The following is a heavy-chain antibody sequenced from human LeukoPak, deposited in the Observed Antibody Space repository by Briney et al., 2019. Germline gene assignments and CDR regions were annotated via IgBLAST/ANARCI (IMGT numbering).Heavy chain of an antibody. J-gene: IGHJ6*03. V-gene: IGHV4-39*07. CDR2: ISHEGDS. CDR1: GGSISSGSYY. D-gene: IGHD1-7*01. Sequence: SETLSLTCTVSGGSISSGSYYWGWIRQSPEKGVEWIWEISHEGDSIYNPSLKSRLTLSVDMSKNQFSLNLRSVTAADTAVYYCARGRNYVSDHYFDVWGKGTTVIVSS. CDR3: ARGRNYVSDHYFDV.